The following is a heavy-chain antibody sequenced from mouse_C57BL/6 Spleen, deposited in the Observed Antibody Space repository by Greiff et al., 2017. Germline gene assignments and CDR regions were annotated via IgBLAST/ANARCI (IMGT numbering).Heavy chain of an antibody. V-gene: IGHV5-4*01. Sequence: EVHLVESGGGLVKPGGSLKLSCAASGFTFSSYAMSWVRQTPEKRLEWVATISDGGSYTYYPDNVKGRFTISRDNAKNNLYLQMSHLKSEDTAMYYCARTPPITTVVGYFDVWGTGTTVTVSS. J-gene: IGHJ1*03. CDR3: ARTPPITTVVGYFDV. D-gene: IGHD1-1*01. CDR2: ISDGGSYT. CDR1: GFTFSSYA.